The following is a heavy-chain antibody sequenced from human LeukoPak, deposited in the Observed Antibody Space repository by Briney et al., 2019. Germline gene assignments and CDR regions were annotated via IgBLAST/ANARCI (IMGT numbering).Heavy chain of an antibody. Sequence: GGSLRLSCAASGFTLSTYWMSWVRQAPGKGLEWVANIKQDESEKYYGDSVKGRFTISRDNAKNSLYLQMNSLRAEDTAVYYCARDSSGYQWGQGTLVTVSS. CDR3: ARDSSGYQ. J-gene: IGHJ4*02. CDR2: IKQDESEK. D-gene: IGHD3-22*01. CDR1: GFTLSTYW. V-gene: IGHV3-7*01.